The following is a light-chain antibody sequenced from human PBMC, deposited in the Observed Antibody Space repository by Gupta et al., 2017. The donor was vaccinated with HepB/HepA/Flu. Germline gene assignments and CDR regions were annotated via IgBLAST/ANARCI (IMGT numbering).Light chain of an antibody. V-gene: IGLV2-14*01. Sequence: QSALTQSASVSGSPGQSITISCTGTSSDVGNYNFVSWFQQHPGKAPKLMIYDVSNRPSGVSNRFSGSKSGNTASLTISGLKAEDEADYYCSSDTSSSTWVFGGGTKVTVL. CDR3: SSDTSSSTWV. CDR1: SSDVGNYNF. J-gene: IGLJ3*02. CDR2: DVS.